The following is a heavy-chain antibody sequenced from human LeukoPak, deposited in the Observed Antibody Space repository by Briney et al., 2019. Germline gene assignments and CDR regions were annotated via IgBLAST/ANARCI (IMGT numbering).Heavy chain of an antibody. Sequence: PSETLSLTCTVSGGSISNYYWSWIRQPPGKGLEWIGEIYHSGSTNYNPSLKSRVTISVDKSKNQFSLKLSSVTAADTAVYYCARVEAVAGLGYWGQGTLVTVSS. D-gene: IGHD6-19*01. CDR2: IYHSGST. CDR1: GGSISNYY. V-gene: IGHV4-59*12. J-gene: IGHJ4*02. CDR3: ARVEAVAGLGY.